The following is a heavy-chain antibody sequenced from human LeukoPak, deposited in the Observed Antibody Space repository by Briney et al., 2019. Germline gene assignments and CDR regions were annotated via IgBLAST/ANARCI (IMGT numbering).Heavy chain of an antibody. CDR3: ARAVDDIAVAGMVDY. Sequence: PSETLSLTCTVSGGSISSSSYYWGWIRQPPGKGLEWIGSIYYSGSTYYNPSLKSRVTISVDTSKNQFSLKLSSVTAADTAVYYCARAVDDIAVAGMVDYWGQGTLVTVSS. V-gene: IGHV4-39*01. J-gene: IGHJ4*02. D-gene: IGHD6-19*01. CDR2: IYYSGST. CDR1: GGSISSSSYY.